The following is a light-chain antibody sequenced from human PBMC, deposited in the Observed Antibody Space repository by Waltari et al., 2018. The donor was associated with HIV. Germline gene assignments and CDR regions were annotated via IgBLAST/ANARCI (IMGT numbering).Light chain of an antibody. J-gene: IGLJ2*01. V-gene: IGLV2-14*01. CDR1: SSDVGGYNY. Sequence: QSALTQPASVSGSPGQSLTISCTGTSSDVGGYNYVSWYQQHPGKAPKLMIYEVSNRPSGVSNRFSGSKSGNTASLTITGLPAEDESDYYCSSYTSSSTRVFGGGTKLTVL. CDR3: SSYTSSSTRV. CDR2: EVS.